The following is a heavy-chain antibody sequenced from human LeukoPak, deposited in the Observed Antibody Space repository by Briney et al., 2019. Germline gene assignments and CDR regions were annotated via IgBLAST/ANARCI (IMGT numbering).Heavy chain of an antibody. J-gene: IGHJ4*02. CDR2: ICDSGYT. CDR3: ARLSSTWFDF. Sequence: SETLSLTCTVSGVSISSSSSYWAWIRQPPGKGLEWIGNICDSGYTNYNPSVGIRVAISVDTSKNQFSLNLTSVTAPDTSVYYCARLSSTWFDFWGQGTLVTVSS. CDR1: GVSISSSSSY. V-gene: IGHV4-39*01. D-gene: IGHD6-13*01.